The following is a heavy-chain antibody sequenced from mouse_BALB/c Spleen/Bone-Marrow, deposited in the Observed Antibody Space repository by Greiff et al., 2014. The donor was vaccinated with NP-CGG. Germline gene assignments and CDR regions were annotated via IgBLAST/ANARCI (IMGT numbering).Heavy chain of an antibody. V-gene: IGHV5-6-3*01. CDR2: ISGSGSTT. CDR1: GFTFSGYG. CDR3: ARGRDWFGY. Sequence: VHVKQSGGGLVQPGGSLKLSCAASGFTFSGYGMSWVRQTPDKGLELVATISGSGSTTYYPDSVKGRFTISRDNARNTLYLQMSSLKSEDTAMYYCARGRDWFGYWGQGTTLTVSS. D-gene: IGHD3-3*01. J-gene: IGHJ2*01.